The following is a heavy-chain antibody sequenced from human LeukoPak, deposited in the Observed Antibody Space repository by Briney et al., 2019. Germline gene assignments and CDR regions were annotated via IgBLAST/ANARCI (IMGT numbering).Heavy chain of an antibody. J-gene: IGHJ4*02. Sequence: PGGSLRLSCAASGFIFSTYWMTWVRQAPGKGLEWVATIKYDGDEKFYVDSVTGRFTISRDNAKNSPYLQMNSLTAEDTAVYYCVRESFSRGDFNWGQGTLVSVSS. CDR2: IKYDGDEK. CDR1: GFIFSTYW. D-gene: IGHD7-27*01. V-gene: IGHV3-7*01. CDR3: VRESFSRGDFN.